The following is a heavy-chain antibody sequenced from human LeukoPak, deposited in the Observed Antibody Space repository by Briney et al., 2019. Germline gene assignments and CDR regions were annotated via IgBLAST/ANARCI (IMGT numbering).Heavy chain of an antibody. CDR1: GFTFSSYS. CDR3: AREYCSSTSCEEDY. D-gene: IGHD2-2*01. J-gene: IGHJ4*02. V-gene: IGHV3-21*01. Sequence: GGSLRLSCAASGFTFSSYSMNWVRQAPGKGLEWISSISSSSSYIYYADSVKGRFTISRDNAKNSLYLQMNSLRAEDTAVYYCAREYCSSTSCEEDYWGQGTLVTVSS. CDR2: ISSSSSYI.